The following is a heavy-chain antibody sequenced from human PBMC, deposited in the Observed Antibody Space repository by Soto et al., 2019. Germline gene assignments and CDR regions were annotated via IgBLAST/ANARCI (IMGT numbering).Heavy chain of an antibody. CDR1: GGTFNNYA. Sequence: QVQLVQSGAEVKRPGSSVKVSCEASGGTFNNYAITWVRQAPGQGLEWMGGIIPMFGTNYAQKFQDRVTIAADESTGTASMELSGLRSEDTAVYFCARPNSYGVTFHYYYGMDVWGQGTTVTVSS. J-gene: IGHJ6*02. D-gene: IGHD3-10*01. CDR3: ARPNSYGVTFHYYYGMDV. V-gene: IGHV1-69*01. CDR2: IIPMFGT.